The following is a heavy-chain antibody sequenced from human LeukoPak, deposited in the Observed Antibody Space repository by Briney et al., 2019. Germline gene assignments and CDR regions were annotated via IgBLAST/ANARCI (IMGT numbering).Heavy chain of an antibody. CDR1: GGSFGVYY. Sequence: PSETLSLTCAGYGGSFGVYYWSWIRQPPGKGLEWIGEINHSGSTNYNPSLKSRVTISVDTSKNQFSLKLSSVTAADTAVYYCARSVGWYVETGTDCYYYGMDVWGQGTTVTVSS. CDR2: INHSGST. CDR3: ARSVGWYVETGTDCYYYGMDV. J-gene: IGHJ6*02. V-gene: IGHV4-34*01. D-gene: IGHD6-19*01.